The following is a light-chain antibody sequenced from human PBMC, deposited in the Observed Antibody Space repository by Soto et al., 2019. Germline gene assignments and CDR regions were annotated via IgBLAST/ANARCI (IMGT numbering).Light chain of an antibody. CDR1: SSDVGGYKF. V-gene: IGLV2-14*01. J-gene: IGLJ3*02. CDR2: EVS. CDR3: SSYTTRSPRV. Sequence: QSVLTQPASVSGSPGQSITISCTGTSSDVGGYKFVSWYQQHPGKAPKLMIYEVSNRPSGVSNRFSGSKSGNTASLTISGLQAEDEADYYCSSYTTRSPRVFGGGTKVTVL.